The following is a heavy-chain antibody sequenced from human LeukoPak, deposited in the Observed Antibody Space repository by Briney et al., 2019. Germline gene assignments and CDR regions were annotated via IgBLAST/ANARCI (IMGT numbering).Heavy chain of an antibody. Sequence: ASVKVSCKASGYTFSGYYVHWMQQAPGHGLEWMGWINPNSRDTDYQQKFQGRVTMTRDTSIATAYMEMTRLAPDDTAVYYCARDRGPSADSGIFYQYYFHYWGQGTLVTVSS. D-gene: IGHD3-10*01. J-gene: IGHJ4*02. V-gene: IGHV1-2*02. CDR2: INPNSRDT. CDR3: ARDRGPSADSGIFYQYYFHY. CDR1: GYTFSGYY.